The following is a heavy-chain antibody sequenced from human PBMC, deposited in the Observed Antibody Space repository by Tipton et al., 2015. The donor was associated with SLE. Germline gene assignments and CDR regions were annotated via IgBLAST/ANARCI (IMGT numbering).Heavy chain of an antibody. CDR1: GGSISSYY. CDR2: INHSGST. D-gene: IGHD6-13*01. J-gene: IGHJ2*01. Sequence: TLSLTCTVSGGSISSYYWSWIRQPPGKGLEWIGEINHSGSTNYNPSLKSRVTISVDTSKNQFSLKLSSVTAEDTAVYYCASGIAAAGSNWYFDLWGRGTLVTVPS. V-gene: IGHV4-34*01. CDR3: ASGIAAAGSNWYFDL.